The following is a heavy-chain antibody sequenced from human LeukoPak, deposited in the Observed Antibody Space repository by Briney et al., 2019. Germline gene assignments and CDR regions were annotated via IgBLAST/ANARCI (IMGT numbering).Heavy chain of an antibody. V-gene: IGHV1-69*13. J-gene: IGHJ4*02. CDR2: IIPIFGTA. CDR1: GGTFSSYA. D-gene: IGHD1-26*01. CDR3: ARQEGGIVGPY. Sequence: GASVKVSCKASGGTFSSYAISWVRQAPGQGLEWMGGIIPIFGTANYAQKFQGRVTITADESTSTAYMELSSLSSVTAADTAVYYCARQEGGIVGPYWGQGTLVTVSS.